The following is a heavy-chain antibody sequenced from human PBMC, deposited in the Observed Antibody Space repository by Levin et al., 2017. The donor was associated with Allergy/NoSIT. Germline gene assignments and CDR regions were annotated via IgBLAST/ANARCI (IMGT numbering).Heavy chain of an antibody. V-gene: IGHV3-7*03. CDR1: GFSFGNSW. J-gene: IGHJ4*02. CDR2: IKQDASEI. D-gene: IGHD3-3*01. CDR3: ARLTFYDSWSGPSPYFDY. Sequence: LTCAASGFSFGNSWMSWVRQAPGKGLAWVANIKQDASEIYYVDSVKGRFTISRDNAKNLLYLQMNSLRAEDTAMYYCARLTFYDSWSGPSPYFDYWGRGTLVTVSS.